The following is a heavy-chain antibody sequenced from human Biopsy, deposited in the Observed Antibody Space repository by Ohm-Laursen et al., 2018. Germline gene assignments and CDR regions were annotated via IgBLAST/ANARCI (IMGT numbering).Heavy chain of an antibody. CDR3: ARTSIMDV. CDR1: GGSSSNSG. V-gene: IGHV1-69*04. Sequence: SVKVSCKASGGSSSNSGITWVRQAPGQGLEWMGRSIPMLGIANYAQKFQDRLTITSDKLTRTAYMELSSLRSEDTAVYYCARTSIMDVWGQGTTVTVSS. J-gene: IGHJ6*02. CDR2: SIPMLGIA. D-gene: IGHD2/OR15-2a*01.